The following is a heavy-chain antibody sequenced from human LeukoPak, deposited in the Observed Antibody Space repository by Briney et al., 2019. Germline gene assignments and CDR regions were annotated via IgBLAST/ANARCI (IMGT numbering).Heavy chain of an antibody. CDR1: GFTFSSYS. CDR3: ARDLEFGYDYVWGSYRPGYYFDY. Sequence: GGSLRLSCAASGFTFSSYSMNWVRQAPGKGLEWVSSISSSSSYIYYADSVKGRFTISRDNAKNSLYLQMNSLRAEDTAVYYYARDLEFGYDYVWGSYRPGYYFDYWGQGTLVTVSS. D-gene: IGHD3-16*02. J-gene: IGHJ4*02. V-gene: IGHV3-21*01. CDR2: ISSSSSYI.